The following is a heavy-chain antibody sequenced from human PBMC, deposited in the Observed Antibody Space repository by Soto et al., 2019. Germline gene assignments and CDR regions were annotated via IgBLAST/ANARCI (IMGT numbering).Heavy chain of an antibody. V-gene: IGHV5-51*01. Sequence: GESLKISCKGSGYSFTSYWIGWVRQMPGKGLEWMGIIYPGDSDTRYSPSFQGQVTISADKSISTAYLQWSSLKASDTAMYYCARISAAGKYYYGMDVCGQGTTVTVSS. J-gene: IGHJ6*02. CDR3: ARISAAGKYYYGMDV. CDR2: IYPGDSDT. CDR1: GYSFTSYW. D-gene: IGHD6-13*01.